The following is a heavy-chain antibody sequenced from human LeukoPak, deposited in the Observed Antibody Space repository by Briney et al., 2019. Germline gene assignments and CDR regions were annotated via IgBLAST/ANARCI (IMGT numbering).Heavy chain of an antibody. Sequence: GGSLRLSCAASGFTFSSYGMHWVRQAPGKGLEWVAVIWYDGSNKYYADSVKGRFTISRDNSKNTLYLQMNSLRAEDTAVYYCAKEAVAGTGNWFDPWGQGTLVTVSS. J-gene: IGHJ5*02. V-gene: IGHV3-33*06. CDR1: GFTFSSYG. D-gene: IGHD6-19*01. CDR2: IWYDGSNK. CDR3: AKEAVAGTGNWFDP.